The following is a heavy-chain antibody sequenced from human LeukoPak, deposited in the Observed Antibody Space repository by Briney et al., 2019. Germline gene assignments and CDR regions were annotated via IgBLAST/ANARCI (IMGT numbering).Heavy chain of an antibody. J-gene: IGHJ3*02. CDR3: ARRGRRLGDDAFDI. V-gene: IGHV4-4*07. D-gene: IGHD3-16*01. CDR1: GGSISSYY. Sequence: SETLSLTCTVSGGSISSYYWSWIRQPAGKGLEWIGRIYTSGSTNYNPSLKSRVTMSVDTSKNQFSLKLSSVTAADTAVYYCARRGRRLGDDAFDIWGQGTMVTVSS. CDR2: IYTSGST.